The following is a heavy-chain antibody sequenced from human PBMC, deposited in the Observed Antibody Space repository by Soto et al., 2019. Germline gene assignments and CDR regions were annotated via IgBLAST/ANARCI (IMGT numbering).Heavy chain of an antibody. CDR1: GSSFSSYA. D-gene: IGHD3-9*01. CDR3: ARDWETSATGLIDS. V-gene: IGHV3-30-3*01. Sequence: GGSLRLSCLASGSSFSSYALHWVRQAPGKGLEWVAVTSYDGSNKYYADSVEGRFTISRDNSKNTLYLQTSSLTTEDTAMYYCARDWETSATGLIDSWGQGTLVTVSS. CDR2: TSYDGSNK. J-gene: IGHJ4*02.